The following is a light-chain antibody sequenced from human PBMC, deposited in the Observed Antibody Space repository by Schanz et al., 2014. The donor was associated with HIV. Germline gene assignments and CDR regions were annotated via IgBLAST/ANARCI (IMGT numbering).Light chain of an antibody. CDR2: SYN. CDR3: AAWDDSLNAVV. J-gene: IGLJ2*01. CDR1: SSNIGRQT. V-gene: IGLV1-44*01. Sequence: QSVLTQPPSASGTPGQRVTISCSGSSSNIGRQTVKWYHQPPGTAPKLLIYSYNQRPSGVPDRFSGSKSGTSASLAISGLQSEDEADYYCAAWDDSLNAVVFGGGTKLTVL.